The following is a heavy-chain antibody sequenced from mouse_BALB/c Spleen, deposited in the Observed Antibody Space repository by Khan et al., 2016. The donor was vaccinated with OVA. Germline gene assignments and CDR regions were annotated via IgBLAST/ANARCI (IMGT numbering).Heavy chain of an antibody. D-gene: IGHD2-10*01. CDR3: ARQPYYHYNIMDY. CDR1: GFSLTTYG. J-gene: IGHJ4*01. Sequence: EEGPGLAAPSQSLSITCTISGFSLTTYGVHWVRQPPGKGLEWLVVIWSDGTTNYNSALKSRLTITKDNSQRQVFLKMNSLQTDDTAIYFCARQPYYHYNIMDYWGQGTSVTVSS. CDR2: IWSDGTT. V-gene: IGHV2-6-1*01.